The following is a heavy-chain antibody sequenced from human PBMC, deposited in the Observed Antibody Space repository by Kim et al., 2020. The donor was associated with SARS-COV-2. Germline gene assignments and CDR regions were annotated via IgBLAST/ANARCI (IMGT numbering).Heavy chain of an antibody. D-gene: IGHD5-12*01. CDR2: IKRPDDSR. CDR1: GFSFGTFD. J-gene: IGHJ4*02. Sequence: GGALRLSCVASGFSFGTFDMSWVRQAPGTGLKWVSVIKRPDDSRYYAESVKGRFTVSRDSARNTLYLQMNSLRADDTAVYYCVKGAWLDYWGPGTLVTVSS. V-gene: IGHV3-23*01. CDR3: VKGAWLDY.